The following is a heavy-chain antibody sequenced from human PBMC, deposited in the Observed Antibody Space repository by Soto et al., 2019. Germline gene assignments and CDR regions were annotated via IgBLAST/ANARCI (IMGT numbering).Heavy chain of an antibody. CDR1: GFTFSSYG. Sequence: GGSLRLSCAASGFTFSSYGMHWVRQAPGKGLEWVAVISYDGSNKYYADSVKGRFTISRDNSKNTLYLQMNSLRAEDTAVYYCAKASKPYSNYDPNYYYYGMDVWSQGTSVTVSS. CDR3: AKASKPYSNYDPNYYYYGMDV. J-gene: IGHJ6*02. CDR2: ISYDGSNK. V-gene: IGHV3-30*18. D-gene: IGHD4-4*01.